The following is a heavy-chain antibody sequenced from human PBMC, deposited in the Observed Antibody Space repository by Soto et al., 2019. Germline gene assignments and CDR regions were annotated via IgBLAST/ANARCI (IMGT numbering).Heavy chain of an antibody. Sequence: SETLSLTNTVDGLNFIGYYWSWIRQPPGKGLEWIGEINHSGSTNYNPSLKSRVTISVDTSKNQFSLKLSSVTAADTAVYYCARVGYFGRDAFDIWGQGTMVTVSS. V-gene: IGHV4-34*01. J-gene: IGHJ3*02. CDR1: GLNFIGYY. D-gene: IGHD3-3*01. CDR3: ARVGYFGRDAFDI. CDR2: INHSGST.